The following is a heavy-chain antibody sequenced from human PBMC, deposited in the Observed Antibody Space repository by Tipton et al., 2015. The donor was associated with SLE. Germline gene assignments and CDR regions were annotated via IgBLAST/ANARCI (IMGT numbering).Heavy chain of an antibody. CDR1: GYTFTSYG. J-gene: IGHJ6*03. V-gene: IGHV1-69*06. CDR2: IIPIFGTA. CDR3: ARPISGVTRYYYMDV. Sequence: QVQLVQSGAEVKKPGASVKVSCKASGYTFTSYGISWVRQAPGQGLEWMGGIIPIFGTANYAQKFQGRVTITADKSTSTAYMELSSLTSDDTAIYYCARPISGVTRYYYMDVWGEGTTVIVSS. D-gene: IGHD3-10*01.